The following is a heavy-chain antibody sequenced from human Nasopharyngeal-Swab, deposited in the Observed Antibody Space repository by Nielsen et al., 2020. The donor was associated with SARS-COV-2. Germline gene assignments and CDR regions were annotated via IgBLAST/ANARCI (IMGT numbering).Heavy chain of an antibody. CDR2: IWYDGSNE. J-gene: IGHJ4*02. D-gene: IGHD2-15*01. Sequence: GESLKISCVASGFRFSSYGMDWVRQAPGKGLEWVADIWYDGSNEYYGDSVRGRFTISIDNSKNTVYLQMNSLRAEDTAVYYCARDGGNYADYWGQGTRVTVSS. CDR1: GFRFSSYG. V-gene: IGHV3-33*01. CDR3: ARDGGNYADY.